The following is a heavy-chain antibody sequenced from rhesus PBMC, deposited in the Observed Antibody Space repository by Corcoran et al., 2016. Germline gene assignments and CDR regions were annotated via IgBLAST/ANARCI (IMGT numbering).Heavy chain of an antibody. CDR3: TRDKSGGFDY. J-gene: IGHJ4*01. Sequence: QVQLVQSGGEIKQPGASVKLSCKASGYSFTTHYIHWVRQAPGQGLEWIAQISPYNGNKHYPQTVQGRVTITTDTSTSTADMALSSLRSEDTAVYYCTRDKSGGFDYWGQGVLVTVSS. CDR1: GYSFTTHY. CDR2: ISPYNGNK. V-gene: IGHV1-180*01.